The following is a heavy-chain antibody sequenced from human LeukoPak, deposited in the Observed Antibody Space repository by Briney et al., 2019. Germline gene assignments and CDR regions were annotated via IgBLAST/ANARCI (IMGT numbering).Heavy chain of an antibody. Sequence: GGSLRLSCAASGFTFSSYAMSWVRQAPGKGLEWVSSISGSGGGTYVADSVKGRFTISRDSSKNTLYLQMNSLRAEDTAVYYCAKPTGYSPRYYGMDVWGQGTTVTVSS. CDR1: GFTFSSYA. CDR3: AKPTGYSPRYYGMDV. CDR2: ISGSGGGT. J-gene: IGHJ6*02. D-gene: IGHD5-18*01. V-gene: IGHV3-23*01.